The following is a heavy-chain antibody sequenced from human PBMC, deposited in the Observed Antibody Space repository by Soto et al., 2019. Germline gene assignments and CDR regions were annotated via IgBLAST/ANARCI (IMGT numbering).Heavy chain of an antibody. J-gene: IGHJ4*02. V-gene: IGHV3-74*01. Sequence: EVLLVESGGGLVQPGGSMRLACAASGLTLSHYWMHWVRQVPGKGLVWVAEISNDERNIRTSYADSVKGRFTVSRDEAKNTLYLQMNSLRGDDTAVYYCASLSAPDDFWGQGAHVTVSS. CDR2: ISNDERNI. D-gene: IGHD6-25*01. CDR1: GLTLSHYW. CDR3: ASLSAPDDF.